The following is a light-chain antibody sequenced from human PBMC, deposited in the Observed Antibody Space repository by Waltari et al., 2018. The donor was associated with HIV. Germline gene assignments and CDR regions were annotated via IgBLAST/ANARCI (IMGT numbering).Light chain of an antibody. CDR2: EDT. J-gene: IGLJ2*01. CDR3: YSTDSSGDQRV. CDR1: ALPTRY. Sequence: SYELTQPPSLSVSPGQTARITCSGDALPTRYVYWYQQKSGQAPRLVIFEDTKRPSEIPGRISGSSSGTMATLIITGAQLEDDADYYCYSTDSSGDQRVFGGGTKLTVL. V-gene: IGLV3-10*01.